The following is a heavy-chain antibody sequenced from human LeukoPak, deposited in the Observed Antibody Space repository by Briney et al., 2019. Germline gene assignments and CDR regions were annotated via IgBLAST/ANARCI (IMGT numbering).Heavy chain of an antibody. D-gene: IGHD3-3*02. CDR2: IYYSGST. CDR1: GGSISSGGYY. Sequence: PSQTLSLTCTVSGGSISSGGYYCTWIRQHPGKGLEWIGDIYYSGSTYYNPSPKSRVTISIDTSKNQFSLELRSVTAADTAVYYCARGGIFVVVPPGDYGMDVWGQGTTVTVSS. CDR3: ARGGIFVVVPPGDYGMDV. V-gene: IGHV4-31*03. J-gene: IGHJ6*02.